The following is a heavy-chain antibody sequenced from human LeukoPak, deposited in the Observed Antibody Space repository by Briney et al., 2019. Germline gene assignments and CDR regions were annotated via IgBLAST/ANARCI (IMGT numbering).Heavy chain of an antibody. V-gene: IGHV1-69*05. CDR2: IIPIFGTA. CDR3: ARAPPVLYSSGWYYFDY. Sequence: SVKVSCKASGGTFSSYAISWVRQAPGQGLEWMGGIIPIFGTANYAQKFQGRVTITTDESTSTAYMELSSLRSEDPAVYYCARAPPVLYSSGWYYFDYWGQGTLVTVSS. J-gene: IGHJ4*02. D-gene: IGHD6-19*01. CDR1: GGTFSSYA.